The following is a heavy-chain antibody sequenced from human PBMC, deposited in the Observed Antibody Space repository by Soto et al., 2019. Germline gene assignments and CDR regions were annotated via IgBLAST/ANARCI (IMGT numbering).Heavy chain of an antibody. Sequence: PSETLSLTCAVSGGSISSGGYSWSWIRQPPGKGLEWIGYIYHSGSTYYNPSLKSRVTISRDNAKNSLYLQMNSLRAEATAVYYCARDLKGYYGSGSSMPPWGQGTLVTVSS. J-gene: IGHJ5*02. V-gene: IGHV4-30-2*01. CDR3: ARDLKGYYGSGSSMPP. CDR2: IYHSGST. CDR1: GGSISSGGYS. D-gene: IGHD3-10*01.